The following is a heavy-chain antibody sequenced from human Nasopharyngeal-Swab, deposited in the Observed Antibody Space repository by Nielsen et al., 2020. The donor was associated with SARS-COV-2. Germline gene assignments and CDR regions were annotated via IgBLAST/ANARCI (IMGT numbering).Heavy chain of an antibody. CDR1: GYTFTSYA. J-gene: IGHJ6*02. D-gene: IGHD2-2*01. Sequence: SVKVSCKASGYTFTSYAISWVRQAPGQGLEWMGGIIPILGIANYAQKFQGRVTITADKSTSTAYMELSSLRSEDTAVYYCARDSLGYCSSTSCLPDYYYGMDVWGQGTTVTVSS. CDR2: IIPILGIA. V-gene: IGHV1-69*10. CDR3: ARDSLGYCSSTSCLPDYYYGMDV.